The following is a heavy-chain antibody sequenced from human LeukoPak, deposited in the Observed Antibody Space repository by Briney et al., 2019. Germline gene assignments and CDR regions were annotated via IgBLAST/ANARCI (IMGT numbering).Heavy chain of an antibody. V-gene: IGHV4-4*07. CDR1: GGSISDSD. CDR3: GKESMSVAGTVEV. CDR2: INRNGIT. Sequence: SETLSLTCSVSGGSISDSDWGWIRQPAGSGLEWIGRINRNGITKYNPSLGSRVTMSVDPSKNQLSLTLRSVTAADTALYYCGKESMSVAGTVEVWGQGILVTVS. J-gene: IGHJ4*02. D-gene: IGHD6-19*01.